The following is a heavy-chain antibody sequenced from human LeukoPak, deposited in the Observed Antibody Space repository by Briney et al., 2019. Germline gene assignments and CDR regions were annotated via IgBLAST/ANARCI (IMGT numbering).Heavy chain of an antibody. D-gene: IGHD3-16*01. CDR3: ARHYGP. CDR2: IYESGSA. V-gene: IGHV4-39*01. CDR1: GGSISSSFNY. Sequence: SETLSLTCTVSGGSISSSFNYWAWIRQPPGKGLEWIGSIYESGSAYYNPSLKSRITMSVGTSENQFSLKLTSVTAADTAVYYCARHYGPWGQGTLVTVSS. J-gene: IGHJ5*02.